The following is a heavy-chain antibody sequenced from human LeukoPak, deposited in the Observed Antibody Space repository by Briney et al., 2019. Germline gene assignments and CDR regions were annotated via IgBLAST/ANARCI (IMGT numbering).Heavy chain of an antibody. CDR1: GFTFSSYA. V-gene: IGHV3-23*01. Sequence: GRSLRLSCAASGFTFSSYAMSWVRQAPGKGLEWVSGISGSGDSTYYADSVKGRFTISRDNSKNTLYLQMNSLRAEDTAVYYCARASGYYTYFDYWGQGTLVTVSS. CDR2: ISGSGDST. CDR3: ARASGYYTYFDY. D-gene: IGHD3-3*01. J-gene: IGHJ4*02.